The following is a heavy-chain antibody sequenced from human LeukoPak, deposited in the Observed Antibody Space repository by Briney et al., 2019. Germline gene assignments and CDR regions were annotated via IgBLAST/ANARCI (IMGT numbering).Heavy chain of an antibody. CDR3: ANSHYYDSSGYYQGLGY. CDR2: ISGSGGST. D-gene: IGHD3-22*01. J-gene: IGHJ4*02. CDR1: GXTFSSYA. V-gene: IGHV3-23*01. Sequence: GGSLRLSCAASGXTFSSYAMSWVRQAPGKGREWVSGISGSGGSTYYADSVKGRFTISRDNSKNTLYLQMNSLRAEDTAVYYCANSHYYDSSGYYQGLGYWGQGTLVTVSS.